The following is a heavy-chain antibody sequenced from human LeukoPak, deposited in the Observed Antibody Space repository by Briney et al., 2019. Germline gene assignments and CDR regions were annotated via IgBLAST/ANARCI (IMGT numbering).Heavy chain of an antibody. J-gene: IGHJ4*02. CDR3: ASEASHDYGDYGVSDY. CDR1: GGSISSSSYY. Sequence: TPSETLSLTCTVSGGSISSSSYYWGWIRQPPGKGLEWIGSIYYSGSTYYNPSLKSRVTISVDTSKNQFSLKLSSVTAADTAVYYCASEASHDYGDYGVSDYWGQGTLVTVSS. CDR2: IYYSGST. D-gene: IGHD4-17*01. V-gene: IGHV4-39*01.